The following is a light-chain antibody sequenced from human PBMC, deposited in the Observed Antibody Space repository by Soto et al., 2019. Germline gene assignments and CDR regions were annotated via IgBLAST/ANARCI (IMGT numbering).Light chain of an antibody. CDR1: QRNSNYY. CDR2: GAS. Sequence: EIVFTQSPDTLSLSSGEKANLSCRGSQRNSNYYLAWYHQKPGQAPRLLIYGASSRATGVPDRFSGSGSGTDFTFTISRLEPEDFAVYYCQQYGSSPLTFGGGTKVDIK. J-gene: IGKJ4*01. V-gene: IGKV3-20*01. CDR3: QQYGSSPLT.